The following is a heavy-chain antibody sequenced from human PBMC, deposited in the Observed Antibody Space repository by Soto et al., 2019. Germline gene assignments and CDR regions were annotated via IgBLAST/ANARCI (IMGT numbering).Heavy chain of an antibody. CDR2: IYHSGST. CDR3: ASSHAGAHIAAAVH. CDR1: GGSISSGGYS. J-gene: IGHJ4*02. D-gene: IGHD6-13*01. Sequence: QLQLQESGSGLVKPSQTLSLTCAVSGGSISSGGYSWNWIRQPPGKGLEWIGYIYHSGSTYYNPSRKSRATVSVDRSKIQLSLKLSSVPAADTAVYYCASSHAGAHIAAAVHWGQGTLVTVSS. V-gene: IGHV4-30-2*01.